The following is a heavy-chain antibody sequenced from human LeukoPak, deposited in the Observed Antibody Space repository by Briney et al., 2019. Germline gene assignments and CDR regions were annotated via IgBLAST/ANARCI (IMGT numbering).Heavy chain of an antibody. CDR2: IDDSGST. J-gene: IGHJ3*01. CDR1: GGSLSGYY. D-gene: IGHD4-17*01. CDR3: AIYNFYRYGDKGEGALDF. Sequence: PSETLSLTCAVYGGSLSGYYWTWIRQPPGKGLEWIGQIDDSGSTNYNPSLKTGVTISLDTSKNQFSLKLTSVTAADTAVYYCAIYNFYRYGDKGEGALDFWGQGTMVTVSS. V-gene: IGHV4-34*01.